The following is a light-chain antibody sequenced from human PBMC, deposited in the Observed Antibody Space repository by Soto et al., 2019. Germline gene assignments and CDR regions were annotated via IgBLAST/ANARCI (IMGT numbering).Light chain of an antibody. CDR1: QRINIY. CDR3: QQYGSSPPSST. Sequence: DIQVTQTPSSLSTSIGDRVTIPCRASQRINIYLNWYQQKPGKAPKLLIYAASTLQSGVPSRFSGSGSGTDFTLTISCLEPEDFAVYYCQQYGSSPPSSTFGQGTRLEI. J-gene: IGKJ5*01. CDR2: AAS. V-gene: IGKV1-39*01.